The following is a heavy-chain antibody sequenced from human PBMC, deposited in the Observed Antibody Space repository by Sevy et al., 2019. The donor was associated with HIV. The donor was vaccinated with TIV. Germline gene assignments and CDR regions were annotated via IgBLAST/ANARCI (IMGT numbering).Heavy chain of an antibody. Sequence: GGSLRLSCAASGFTFSSYAMSWVRQAPGKGLEWVSAISGSGGSTYYADSVKGRFTISRNNSKNTLYLQMNSQRAEATAVYYCAKDYGGTGAFDIWGQGTMVTVSS. D-gene: IGHD2-15*01. CDR2: ISGSGGST. J-gene: IGHJ3*02. CDR3: AKDYGGTGAFDI. CDR1: GFTFSSYA. V-gene: IGHV3-23*01.